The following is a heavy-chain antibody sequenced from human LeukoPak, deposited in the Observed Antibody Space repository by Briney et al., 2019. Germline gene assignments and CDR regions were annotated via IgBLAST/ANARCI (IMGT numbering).Heavy chain of an antibody. Sequence: GESLKISCKGSGYSFTSYWIGWVRQMPGKGLEWMGIIYPADSDTRYGPSFQGQVTISADKSTNTAYLEWSSLTASDTAMYYCARRRVNTLVRALDYWGQGTLVTVSS. D-gene: IGHD3-16*01. V-gene: IGHV5-51*01. CDR1: GYSFTSYW. CDR2: IYPADSDT. J-gene: IGHJ4*02. CDR3: ARRRVNTLVRALDY.